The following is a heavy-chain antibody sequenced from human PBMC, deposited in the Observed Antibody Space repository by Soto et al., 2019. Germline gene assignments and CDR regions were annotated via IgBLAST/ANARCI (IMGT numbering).Heavy chain of an antibody. V-gene: IGHV4-31*03. Sequence: TLSLTCTVSGGSISSGGYYWSWIRQHPGKGLEWIGNTYYTGSTYYNPFLKSRVTISVDTSKNQCSLKLSSVTAADTAVYYRARGGYIVSTPSDYFYCMDVWGQGTTVTVSS. D-gene: IGHD2-15*01. J-gene: IGHJ6*02. CDR3: ARGGYIVSTPSDYFYCMDV. CDR2: TYYTGST. CDR1: GGSISSGGYY.